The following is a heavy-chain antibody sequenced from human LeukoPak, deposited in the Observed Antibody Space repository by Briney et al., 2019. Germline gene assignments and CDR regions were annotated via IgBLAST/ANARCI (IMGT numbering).Heavy chain of an antibody. CDR1: GFTFSDYG. D-gene: IGHD1-26*01. CDR2: ISNDGNNK. CDR3: AKDFYSGSSP. Sequence: GGTLRLSCGASGFTFSDYGMHWVRQAPGKGLEWVAAISNDGNNKFYADSVKGRFTISRDNSKNTLFLQMNSLRTEDTAVYYCAKDFYSGSSPWGQGTLVTVSS. J-gene: IGHJ5*02. V-gene: IGHV3-30*18.